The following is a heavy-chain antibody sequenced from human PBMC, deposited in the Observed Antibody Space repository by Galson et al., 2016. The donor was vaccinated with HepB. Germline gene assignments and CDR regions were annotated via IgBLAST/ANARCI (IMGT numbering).Heavy chain of an antibody. CDR1: GFTFSSYT. V-gene: IGHV3-23*01. CDR2: ISGSTITT. D-gene: IGHD3-10*01. J-gene: IGHJ3*02. CDR3: AKVVGRFGTGGDAFDM. Sequence: SLRLSCAASGFTFSSYTMSWVRQAPGKGLEWVSIISGSTITTHYADSVKGRFTISRDNSKNTLYLQMNSLRPEDTTVYYCAKVVGRFGTGGDAFDMWGQGTMFTVSS.